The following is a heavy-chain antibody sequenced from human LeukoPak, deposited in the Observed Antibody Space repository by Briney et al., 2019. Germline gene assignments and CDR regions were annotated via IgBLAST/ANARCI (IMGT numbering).Heavy chain of an antibody. CDR2: IKQDGTEK. D-gene: IGHD6-19*01. V-gene: IGHV3-7*01. CDR3: ARDQVSVAGTGIDY. J-gene: IGHJ4*02. Sequence: GGSLRLSCAASGFSFTTYWMSWVRQAPGKGLEWVANIKQDGTEKYYVDSVKGRFTISRDNAKNSLYLQMNSLRAEDTAVYYCARDQVSVAGTGIDYWGQGTLVTVSS. CDR1: GFSFTTYW.